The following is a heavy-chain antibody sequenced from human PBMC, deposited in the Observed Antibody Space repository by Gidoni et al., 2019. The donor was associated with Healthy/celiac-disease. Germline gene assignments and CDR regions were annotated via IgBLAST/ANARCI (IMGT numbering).Heavy chain of an antibody. CDR2: IYHSGST. Sequence: QVQLQEWGPGLVKPSGTLSLTCAVSGGSISSSNWWSWVRQPPGKGLEWIGEIYHSGSTNYNPSLKSRVTISVDKSKNQFSLKLSSVTAADTAVYYCARVLWLGEFQYYYYMDVWGKGTTVTVSS. V-gene: IGHV4-4*02. CDR3: ARVLWLGEFQYYYYMDV. D-gene: IGHD3-10*01. CDR1: GGSISSSNW. J-gene: IGHJ6*03.